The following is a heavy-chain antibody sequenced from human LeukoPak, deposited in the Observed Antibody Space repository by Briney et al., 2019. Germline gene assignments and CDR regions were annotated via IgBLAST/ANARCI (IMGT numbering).Heavy chain of an antibody. CDR3: ARDGSGVWFDY. Sequence: ASVKVSCKASHYTFTSYGISWVRQAPGQGLEWMAWINAYNSDTNYAQKLQGRVTLTTETSTSTAYMELGSLRSDDTAVYYCARDGSGVWFDYWGQGTLVTVSS. CDR2: INAYNSDT. J-gene: IGHJ4*02. D-gene: IGHD3-10*01. V-gene: IGHV1-18*01. CDR1: HYTFTSYG.